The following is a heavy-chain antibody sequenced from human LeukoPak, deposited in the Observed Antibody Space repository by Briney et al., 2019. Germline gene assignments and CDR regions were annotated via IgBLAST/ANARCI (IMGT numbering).Heavy chain of an antibody. D-gene: IGHD3-3*01. CDR1: GFTFNDYA. CDR2: IRGKPYGETT. V-gene: IGHV3-49*04. J-gene: IGHJ4*02. Sequence: PGGSLRLSCAASGFTFNDYAMSWVRQAPGKGLEWVGVIRGKPYGETTEYAASVQGRFTISRDDFERTTYLQLTSLKTEDTGVYYCTRGSDTIFGVARDGFDSWGQGTLVTVSS. CDR3: TRGSDTIFGVARDGFDS.